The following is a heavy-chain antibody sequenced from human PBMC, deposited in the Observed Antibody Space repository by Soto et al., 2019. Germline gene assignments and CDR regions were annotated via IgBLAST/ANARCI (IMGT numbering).Heavy chain of an antibody. V-gene: IGHV3-7*03. CDR1: GFIFGSYW. D-gene: IGHD6-13*01. CDR2: IKPDGSEK. Sequence: PGVSLRLSCATSGFIFGSYWMTWVRQAPGKGPEWVANIKPDGSEKQYVVSVKGRFTVSRDNAKKSLDLQMNSLRVEDTAVYYCGKDPPRGPRGIVAAGSRWFDPWGQGTQVTVSS. CDR3: GKDPPRGPRGIVAAGSRWFDP. J-gene: IGHJ5*02.